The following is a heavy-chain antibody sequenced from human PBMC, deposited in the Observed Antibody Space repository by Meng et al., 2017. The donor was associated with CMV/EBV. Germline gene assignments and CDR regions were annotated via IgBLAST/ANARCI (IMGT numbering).Heavy chain of an antibody. D-gene: IGHD6-6*01. J-gene: IGHJ6*02. CDR2: INSDGSST. CDR3: ARDSSSSYYYYGMDV. CDR1: GFTFNSYW. Sequence: GGSLRLSCAASGFTFNSYWMHWVRQAPGKGLVWVSRINSDGSSTSYADSVKGRFTSSRDNAKNTLYLQMNSLRAEDTAVYYCARDSSSSYYYYGMDVWGQGTTVTVSS. V-gene: IGHV3-74*01.